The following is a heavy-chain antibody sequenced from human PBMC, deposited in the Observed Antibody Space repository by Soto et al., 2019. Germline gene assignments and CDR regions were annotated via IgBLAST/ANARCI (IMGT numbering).Heavy chain of an antibody. CDR1: GYTFTSYG. J-gene: IGHJ6*02. Sequence: ASVKVSCKASGYTFTSYGISWVRQAPGQGLEWMGWISAYNGNTNYAQKLQGRVTMTTDTSTSTAYMELRSLRSDDTAVYYCARVDIVLMVYPTSGMDVWGQGTTVTVS. CDR2: ISAYNGNT. D-gene: IGHD2-8*01. CDR3: ARVDIVLMVYPTSGMDV. V-gene: IGHV1-18*01.